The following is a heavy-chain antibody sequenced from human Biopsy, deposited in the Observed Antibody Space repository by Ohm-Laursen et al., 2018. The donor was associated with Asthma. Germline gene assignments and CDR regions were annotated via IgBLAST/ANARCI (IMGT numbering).Heavy chain of an antibody. Sequence: SLRLSCAASGFTFSYYWMHWVRQAPGKGLVWVSRISHDGATSNYADSVKGRFTISRDNAKNSLYLQMNSLRAEDTALYHCGRDMGGFGSGWFPVEFWGQGALVTVSS. CDR3: GRDMGGFGSGWFPVEF. D-gene: IGHD6-19*01. V-gene: IGHV3-74*01. J-gene: IGHJ4*02. CDR1: GFTFSYYW. CDR2: ISHDGATS.